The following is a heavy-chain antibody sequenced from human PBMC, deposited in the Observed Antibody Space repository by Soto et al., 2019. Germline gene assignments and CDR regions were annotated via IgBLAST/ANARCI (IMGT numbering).Heavy chain of an antibody. CDR3: ARGQADFWSGYYRARMDV. CDR1: GGSFSGYY. Sequence: SETLSLTCAVYGGSFSGYYWSWIRQPPGKGLEWIGEINHSGSTNYNPSLKSRVTISVDTSKNQFSLKLSSVTAADTAVYYCARGQADFWSGYYRARMDVWGQGTTVTVSS. CDR2: INHSGST. J-gene: IGHJ6*02. D-gene: IGHD3-3*01. V-gene: IGHV4-34*01.